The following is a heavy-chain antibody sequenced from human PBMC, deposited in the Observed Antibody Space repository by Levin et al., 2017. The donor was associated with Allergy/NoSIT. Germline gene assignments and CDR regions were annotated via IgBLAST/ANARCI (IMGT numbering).Heavy chain of an antibody. D-gene: IGHD3-16*01. J-gene: IGHJ4*02. CDR3: ARVGGGIRTYFDY. CDR1: GFTFSSYS. Sequence: GGSLRLSCAASGFTFSSYSMNWVRQAPGKGLEWVSSISSSSSYIYYADSVKGRFTISRDNAKNSLYLQMNSLRAEDTAVYYCARVGGGIRTYFDYWGQGTLVTVSS. CDR2: ISSSSSYI. V-gene: IGHV3-21*01.